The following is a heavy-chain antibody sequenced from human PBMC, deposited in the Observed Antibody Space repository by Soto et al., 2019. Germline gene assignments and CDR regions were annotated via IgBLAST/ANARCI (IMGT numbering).Heavy chain of an antibody. CDR1: GDSVSSNSAA. Sequence: SQTLSLTCAISGDSVSSNSAAWNWIRQSPSRGLEWLGRTYYRSKWYNDYAVSVKSRITVNPDTSKNQFSLQLNSVTPEETAGYYCAMSPRPDNWNYLVWFDPWGQGTLVTVSS. V-gene: IGHV6-1*01. CDR3: AMSPRPDNWNYLVWFDP. CDR2: TYYRSKWYN. D-gene: IGHD1-7*01. J-gene: IGHJ5*02.